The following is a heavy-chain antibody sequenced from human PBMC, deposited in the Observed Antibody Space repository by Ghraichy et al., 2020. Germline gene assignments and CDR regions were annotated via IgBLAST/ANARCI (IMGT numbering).Heavy chain of an antibody. J-gene: IGHJ6*03. CDR1: GFTLSNYV. Sequence: GGSLRLSCAASGFTLSNYVTHWVRQAPGRGLEWVAVISYDGSDEYFADSVKGRFTNSRDNSKNTFYLQMNSLGVEDTAVYYCARDPRRGSSSDYHYYYMDVWGKGTTVSVSS. V-gene: IGHV3-30-3*01. CDR3: ARDPRRGSSSDYHYYYMDV. CDR2: ISYDGSDE. D-gene: IGHD1-26*01.